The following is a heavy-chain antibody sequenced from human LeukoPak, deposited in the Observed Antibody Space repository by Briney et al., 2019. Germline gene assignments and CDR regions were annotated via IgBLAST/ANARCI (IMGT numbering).Heavy chain of an antibody. J-gene: IGHJ4*02. V-gene: IGHV3-48*03. CDR1: GFTFSSYE. D-gene: IGHD3-3*01. CDR3: ARETGDFWSGFDYFDY. Sequence: PGGSLRLSCAASGFTFSSYEMNWVRQALGKGLEWVSYISSSGSTIYYADSVKGRFTISRDNAKNSLYLQMNSLRAEDTAVYYCARETGDFWSGFDYFDYWGQGTLGTVSS. CDR2: ISSSGSTI.